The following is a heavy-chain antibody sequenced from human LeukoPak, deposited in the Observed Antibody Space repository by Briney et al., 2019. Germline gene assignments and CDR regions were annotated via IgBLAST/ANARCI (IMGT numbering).Heavy chain of an antibody. J-gene: IGHJ4*02. D-gene: IGHD2-15*01. CDR1: GYTFTGYY. Sequence: EASVKVSCKASGYTFTGYYMHWVRQAPGQGLEWMGWINPNSGGTNYAQKFQGRVTMTRDTSISTAYMELSRLRSDDTAVYYCARDPLSSGGSRYDYWGQGTLVTVSS. CDR2: INPNSGGT. CDR3: ARDPLSSGGSRYDY. V-gene: IGHV1-2*02.